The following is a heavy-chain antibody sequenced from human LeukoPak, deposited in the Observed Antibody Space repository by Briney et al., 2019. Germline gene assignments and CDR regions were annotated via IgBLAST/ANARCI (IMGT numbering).Heavy chain of an antibody. V-gene: IGHV1-69*04. Sequence: SVKVSCKASGGTFSSYAISWVRQAPGQGLEWMGRIIPILGIANYAQKFQGRVTITADKSTSTAYMELSSLRSEDTAVYYCAREGGYSYAPCYYYGMDVWGQGTTVTVSS. CDR1: GGTFSSYA. CDR3: AREGGYSYAPCYYYGMDV. CDR2: IIPILGIA. D-gene: IGHD5-18*01. J-gene: IGHJ6*02.